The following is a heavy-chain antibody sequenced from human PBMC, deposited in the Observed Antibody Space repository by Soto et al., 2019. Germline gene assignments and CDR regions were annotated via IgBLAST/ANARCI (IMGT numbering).Heavy chain of an antibody. CDR2: IYHSGST. CDR1: GASISTSNC. CDR3: ARVGVAGARVDY. Sequence: TETLSHTCAVSGASISTSNCMSWFRQPPGKGLEWIGEIYHSGSTNYNPSLKSRVTISVDKSKNQFSLKLSSVTAADTAVYYCARVGVAGARVDYWGQGTLVTVS. V-gene: IGHV4-4*02. D-gene: IGHD6-19*01. J-gene: IGHJ4*02.